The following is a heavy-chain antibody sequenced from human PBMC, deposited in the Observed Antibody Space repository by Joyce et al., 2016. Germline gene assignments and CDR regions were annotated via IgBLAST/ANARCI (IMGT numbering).Heavy chain of an antibody. J-gene: IGHJ6*02. V-gene: IGHV3-21*01. CDR1: GFTFSSYS. CDR3: ARNSAPRASTYYGLDV. D-gene: IGHD5/OR15-5a*01. CDR2: ISSNRNYI. Sequence: EVQLVESGGGLVRPGGSLRLSCAASGFTFSSYSMNWVRQAPGKGLDGVSFISSNRNYIYYAESVKGRFTISRDNAKSSLFLQMDSLRAEDTAVYYCARNSAPRASTYYGLDVWGQGTTVTVSS.